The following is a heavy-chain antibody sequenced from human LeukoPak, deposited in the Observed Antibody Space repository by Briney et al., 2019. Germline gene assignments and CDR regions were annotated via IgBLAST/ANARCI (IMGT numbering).Heavy chain of an antibody. Sequence: GGSLRLSCSASGFSFSTYGIHWVRQAPGKGLEWVAVIWHDGSAQFYGDSVKGRFSISRDDSKSTVYLQMDSLRVDDTAVYYCAKGGRGGWSGYFDYWGQGTLVTVSS. V-gene: IGHV3-33*06. CDR3: AKGGRGGWSGYFDY. CDR1: GFSFSTYG. CDR2: IWHDGSAQ. D-gene: IGHD6-19*01. J-gene: IGHJ4*02.